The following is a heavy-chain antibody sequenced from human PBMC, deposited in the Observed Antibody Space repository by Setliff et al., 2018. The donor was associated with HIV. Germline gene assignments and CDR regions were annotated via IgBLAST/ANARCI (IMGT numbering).Heavy chain of an antibody. D-gene: IGHD3-10*01. J-gene: IGHJ3*01. V-gene: IGHV4-4*07. CDR1: GGSFSTYY. CDR2: VHSTGTT. CDR3: ARARITMIGGRLEPYAFDR. Sequence: SETLSLTCTVSGGSFSTYYWSWIRQPAGEGPEYIGRVHSTGTTIYNPSLKSRVTMSVDASKNQLSLKLRSVTAADTAVYYCARARITMIGGRLEPYAFDRWGQGTMVTVSS.